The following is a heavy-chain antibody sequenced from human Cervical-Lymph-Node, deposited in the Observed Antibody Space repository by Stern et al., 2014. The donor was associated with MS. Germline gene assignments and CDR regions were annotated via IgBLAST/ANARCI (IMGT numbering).Heavy chain of an antibody. CDR2: IIPILGLP. V-gene: IGHV1-69*09. CDR3: ARGVVSNRPAATLHNLFDP. CDR1: GGTFISSYA. J-gene: IGHJ5*02. D-gene: IGHD2-15*01. Sequence: VHLVESGAEVKKPGSSVNVSCKASGGTFISSYAITWMRQAPGQGLEWIGRIIPILGLPNYAQKFQGRVTITADTSTSTAYMELSSLRSEDTAVYYCARGVVSNRPAATLHNLFDPWGQGTLVTVSS.